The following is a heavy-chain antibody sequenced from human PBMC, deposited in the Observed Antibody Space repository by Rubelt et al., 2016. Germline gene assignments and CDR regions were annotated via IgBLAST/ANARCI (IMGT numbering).Heavy chain of an antibody. V-gene: IGHV1-18*01. CDR3: ARGTMVRGAPDV. CDR1: GYTFNSYG. Sequence: QVQLVQSGAEVKKPGASVKVSCKASGYTFNSYGISWVRQAPGQGLEWMGWISVYNGNTNYAQKLHGRVTMARDTSTSTADMGLRSRRSDDTAVYYCARGTMVRGAPDVWGQGTTVTVSS. J-gene: IGHJ6*02. D-gene: IGHD3-10*01. CDR2: ISVYNGNT.